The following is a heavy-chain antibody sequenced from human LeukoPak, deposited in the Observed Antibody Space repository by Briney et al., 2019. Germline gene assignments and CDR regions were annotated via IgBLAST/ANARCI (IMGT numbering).Heavy chain of an antibody. CDR2: INSDGSST. D-gene: IGHD5-12*01. V-gene: IGHV3-74*01. J-gene: IGHJ3*02. CDR3: ARGPGYAVGDAFDI. CDR1: GFTFSSYW. Sequence: GGSLRLSCAASGFTFSSYWMHWVRQAPGKGLVWVSRINSDGSSTGYADSVKGRFTISRDNAKNTLYLQMNSLRAEDTAVYYCARGPGYAVGDAFDIWGQGTMVTVSS.